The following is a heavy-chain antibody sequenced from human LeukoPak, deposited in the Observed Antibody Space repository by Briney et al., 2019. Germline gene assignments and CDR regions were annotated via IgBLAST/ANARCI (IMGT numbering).Heavy chain of an antibody. CDR3: ARGPDRAEAFDI. CDR1: GGSISSYY. Sequence: KPSETLSLTCTVSGGSISSYYWSWIRQPPGKGLEWIGYIYYSGSTNYNPSLQSRVTISVDTSKNQFSLKLSSVTAADTAVYYCARGPDRAEAFDIWGQGTMVAVSS. D-gene: IGHD3-10*01. V-gene: IGHV4-59*01. CDR2: IYYSGST. J-gene: IGHJ3*02.